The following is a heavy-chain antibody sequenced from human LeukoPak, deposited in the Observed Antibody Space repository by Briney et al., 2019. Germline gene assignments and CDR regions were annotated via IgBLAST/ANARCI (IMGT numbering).Heavy chain of an antibody. CDR3: ARALYSSGWGPGH. V-gene: IGHV3-21*01. Sequence: GGSLRLSCAASGFTFSSYSMNWVRQAPGKGLEWVSSISSSSSYIYYADSVKGRFTISRDNAKNSLYLQMNSLRAEDTAVYYCARALYSSGWGPGHWGQGTLVTVSS. J-gene: IGHJ4*02. CDR2: ISSSSSYI. D-gene: IGHD6-19*01. CDR1: GFTFSSYS.